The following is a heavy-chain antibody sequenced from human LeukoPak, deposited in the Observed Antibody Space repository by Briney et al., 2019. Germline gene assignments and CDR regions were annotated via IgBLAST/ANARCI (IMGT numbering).Heavy chain of an antibody. V-gene: IGHV4-34*01. D-gene: IGHD2-15*01. CDR2: INHSGST. Sequence: SETLSLTCAVYGGSFSGYYWSWIRQPPGKGLEWIGEINHSGSTNYNPSLKSRVTISVDTSKNQFSLKLSSVTAADTAVYYCAGAFSLRLLRWFDPWGQGTLVTVSS. CDR3: AGAFSLRLLRWFDP. CDR1: GGSFSGYY. J-gene: IGHJ5*02.